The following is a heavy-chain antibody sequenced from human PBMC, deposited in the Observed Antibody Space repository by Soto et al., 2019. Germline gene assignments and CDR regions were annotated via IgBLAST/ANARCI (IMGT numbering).Heavy chain of an antibody. Sequence: QVQLVQSGAAVKKPGASVKVSCKASGYTFTSYGISWVRQAPGQGLEWMGWISAYNGNTNYAQKLQGRVPIPPDKSKRTPYMELGARNSGDTAVYYCARDSRSLESGGYPPPRAFDIWGQGTMVTVSS. J-gene: IGHJ3*02. CDR2: ISAYNGNT. CDR3: ARDSRSLESGGYPPPRAFDI. D-gene: IGHD3-22*01. V-gene: IGHV1-18*04. CDR1: GYTFTSYG.